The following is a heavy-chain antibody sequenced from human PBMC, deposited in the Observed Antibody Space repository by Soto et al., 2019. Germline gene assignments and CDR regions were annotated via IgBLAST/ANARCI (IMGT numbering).Heavy chain of an antibody. CDR2: IYYSGST. Sequence: SETLSLTCTVSGGSISSYYWSWIRQPPGKGLEWIGYIYYSGSTNYNPSLKSRVTISVDTSKNQFSLKLSSVTAADTAVYYCARVVALYSSSEHYYYYGMDVWGQGTTVTVSS. V-gene: IGHV4-59*01. D-gene: IGHD6-6*01. J-gene: IGHJ6*02. CDR1: GGSISSYY. CDR3: ARVVALYSSSEHYYYYGMDV.